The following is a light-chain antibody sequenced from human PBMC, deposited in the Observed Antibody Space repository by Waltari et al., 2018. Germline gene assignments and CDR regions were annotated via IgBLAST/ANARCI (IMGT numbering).Light chain of an antibody. CDR2: GAS. CDR3: QQYNNWPRT. Sequence: EIVMTQSPATLSVSPGERATLSCRASQSVSSNLAWYQQKPGQAPRLLIYGASTRATGIPAGFSGSGSGTECTLTISSLQSEDFAVYYCQQYNNWPRTVGQGTKVEIK. J-gene: IGKJ1*01. V-gene: IGKV3-15*01. CDR1: QSVSSN.